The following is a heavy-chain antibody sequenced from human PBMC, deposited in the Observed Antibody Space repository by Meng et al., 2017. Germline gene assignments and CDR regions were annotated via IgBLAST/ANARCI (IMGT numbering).Heavy chain of an antibody. CDR3: AMIRIAAAVLDY. V-gene: IGHV4-39*07. CDR1: GGSISSSSYY. D-gene: IGHD6-13*01. J-gene: IGHJ4*02. Sequence: QLRRQGSGYGRVRPSRTLSLTCTVSGGSISSSSYYWGWIRQPLGKGLEWIGSIYYSGSTYYNPSLKSRVTISVDTSKNQFSLKLSSVTAADTAVYYCAMIRIAAAVLDYWGQGTLVTVSS. CDR2: IYYSGST.